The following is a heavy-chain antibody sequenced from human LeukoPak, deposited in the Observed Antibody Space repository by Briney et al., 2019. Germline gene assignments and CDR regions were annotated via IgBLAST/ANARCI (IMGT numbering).Heavy chain of an antibody. CDR3: ARSGGYSSPQNY. CDR2: IYSSGST. V-gene: IGHV4-59*01. CDR1: GGSISSYY. D-gene: IGHD6-19*01. J-gene: IGHJ4*02. Sequence: PSETLSLTCSVSGGSISSYYWSWIRQPPGKGLEWIGYIYSSGSTNYNSSLKSRVTISVDTSKNQFSLKLSSVTAADTAVYYCARSGGYSSPQNYWGQGTLVTGSS.